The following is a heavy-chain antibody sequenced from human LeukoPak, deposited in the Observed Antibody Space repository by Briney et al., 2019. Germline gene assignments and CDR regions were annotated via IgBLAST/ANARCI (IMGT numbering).Heavy chain of an antibody. D-gene: IGHD3-16*01. Sequence: PSETLSLTCTVSGGSISSSSYYWAWIRQPPGKGLEWIGSIYYSGRANYSPSLKGRATISLDTSKNQFSLNMNFVTAADTAVYYCARDVPGGRNDYWGQGTLVTVSS. J-gene: IGHJ4*02. CDR2: IYYSGRA. CDR3: ARDVPGGRNDY. V-gene: IGHV4-39*07. CDR1: GGSISSSSYY.